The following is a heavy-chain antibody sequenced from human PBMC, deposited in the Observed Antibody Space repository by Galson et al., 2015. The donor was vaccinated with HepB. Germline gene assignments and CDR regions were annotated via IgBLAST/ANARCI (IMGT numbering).Heavy chain of an antibody. CDR2: INAGNGNT. J-gene: IGHJ6*02. CDR3: ARRYSYGPYYYYGMDV. CDR1: GYTFTSYA. Sequence: SVKVSCKASGYTFTSYAMHWVRQAPGQRLEWMGWINAGNGNTKYSQKFQGRVTITRDTSASTAYMELSSLRSEDTAVYYCARRYSYGPYYYYGMDVWGQGTTVTVSS. V-gene: IGHV1-3*01. D-gene: IGHD5-18*01.